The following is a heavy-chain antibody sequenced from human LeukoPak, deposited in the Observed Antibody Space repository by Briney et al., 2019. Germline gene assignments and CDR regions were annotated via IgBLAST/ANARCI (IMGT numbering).Heavy chain of an antibody. V-gene: IGHV3-21*04. Sequence: PGGSLRLSCAASGFTFSSYSMTWVRQAPGKGLEWVSSISSSSSYIYYADSVKGRFTISRDNSKDTLSLQVNSLRAEDTAVYYCAKDIAQGYTFGSIEQDYWGQGTLVTVSS. CDR2: ISSSSSYI. D-gene: IGHD5-18*01. CDR1: GFTFSSYS. J-gene: IGHJ4*02. CDR3: AKDIAQGYTFGSIEQDY.